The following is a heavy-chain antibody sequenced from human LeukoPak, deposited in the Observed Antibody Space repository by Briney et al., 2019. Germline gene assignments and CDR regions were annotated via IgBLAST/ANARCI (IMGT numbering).Heavy chain of an antibody. Sequence: ASVKVSCKASGGTFSSYAISWVRQAPGQGLEWMGGIIPIFGTANYAQKFQGRVTITADKSTSTAYMELSSLRSEDTAVYYCARDQRLWWSRGVYYFDYWGQGTLVTVSS. V-gene: IGHV1-69*06. CDR3: ARDQRLWWSRGVYYFDY. D-gene: IGHD2-21*01. CDR1: GGTFSSYA. J-gene: IGHJ4*02. CDR2: IIPIFGTA.